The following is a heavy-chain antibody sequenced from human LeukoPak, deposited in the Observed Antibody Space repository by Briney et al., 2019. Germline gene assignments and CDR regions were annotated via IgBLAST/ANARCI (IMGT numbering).Heavy chain of an antibody. Sequence: ASVKVSCKASGYTFTSYDINWVRQATGQGLEWMGWMNPNSGNTGYAQKFQGRVTITRNTSISTAYMELSSLRSEDTAVYYCARLGVQLSSAEYFQHWGQGTLVTVSS. J-gene: IGHJ1*01. V-gene: IGHV1-8*03. D-gene: IGHD6-13*01. CDR3: ARLGVQLSSAEYFQH. CDR1: GYTFTSYD. CDR2: MNPNSGNT.